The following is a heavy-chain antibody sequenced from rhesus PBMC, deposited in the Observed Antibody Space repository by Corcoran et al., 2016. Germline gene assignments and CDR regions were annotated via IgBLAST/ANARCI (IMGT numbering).Heavy chain of an antibody. Sequence: EVQLVQSGAEVKRPGESLKISCQTSGYSFTSYWISWVRQMPGKGLEWMGAIDPSDSDTRYSPSFQGQVTISADKSISTTYLQWNSLKASDSATYYCAKADRGSSSYTAFDFWGQGLRVTVSS. CDR3: AKADRGSSSYTAFDF. CDR2: IDPSDSDT. V-gene: IGHV5-2*01. CDR1: GYSFTSYW. D-gene: IGHD6-43*01. J-gene: IGHJ3*01.